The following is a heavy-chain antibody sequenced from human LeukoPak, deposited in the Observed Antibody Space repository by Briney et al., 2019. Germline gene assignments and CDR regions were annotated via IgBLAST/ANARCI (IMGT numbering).Heavy chain of an antibody. J-gene: IGHJ5*02. D-gene: IGHD2-15*01. CDR2: IDPSDSYT. Sequence: GESLKISCKGSGYSFTSYWISWVRQMPGKGREGMGRIDPSDSYTNYSPSFQGHVTISADKSISTAYLQWSSLKASDTAMYYCARPNARGYCSGGSCYDPWGQGTLVTVSS. V-gene: IGHV5-10-1*01. CDR1: GYSFTSYW. CDR3: ARPNARGYCSGGSCYDP.